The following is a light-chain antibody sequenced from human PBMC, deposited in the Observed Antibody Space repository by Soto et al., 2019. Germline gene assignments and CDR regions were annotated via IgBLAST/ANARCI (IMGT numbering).Light chain of an antibody. Sequence: EILLTQSPCTLSLSPGERAPLSCRASQSVSSSYLAWYQQKPGHAPSLLIYGASSRATGIPDRFSGSGSGTDFTLTISRLEPEDFAVYYCQQYGSPGTFGQGTKVDIK. V-gene: IGKV3-20*01. CDR1: QSVSSSY. CDR3: QQYGSPGT. CDR2: GAS. J-gene: IGKJ1*01.